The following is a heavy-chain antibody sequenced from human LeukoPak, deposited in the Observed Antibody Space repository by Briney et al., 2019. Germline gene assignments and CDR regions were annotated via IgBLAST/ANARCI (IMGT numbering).Heavy chain of an antibody. J-gene: IGHJ4*02. V-gene: IGHV4-39*01. CDR2: IYYSGST. CDR1: GGSISSVSYY. D-gene: IGHD5-24*01. CDR3: ASQRDGYNGDY. Sequence: TSETLSLTCTVSGGSISSVSYYWGWIRQPPGKGLEWIGSIYYSGSTYYNPSLKSRVTISVDTSKNQFSLKLSSVTAADTAVYYCASQRDGYNGDYWGQGTLVTDSS.